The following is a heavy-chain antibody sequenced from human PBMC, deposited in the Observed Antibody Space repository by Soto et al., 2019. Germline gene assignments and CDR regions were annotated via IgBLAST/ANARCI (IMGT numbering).Heavy chain of an antibody. CDR3: ARAVCSGGSCYSGEYYYYYYYMDV. CDR2: ISAYNGNT. J-gene: IGHJ6*03. V-gene: IGHV1-18*01. CDR1: GYTFTSYG. Sequence: GASVKVSCKASGYTFTSYGISWVRQAPGQGLEWMGWISAYNGNTNYAQKLQGRVTMTTDTSTSTAYMELRSLRSDDTAVYYCARAVCSGGSCYSGEYYYYYYYMDVWGKGTTVTVSS. D-gene: IGHD2-15*01.